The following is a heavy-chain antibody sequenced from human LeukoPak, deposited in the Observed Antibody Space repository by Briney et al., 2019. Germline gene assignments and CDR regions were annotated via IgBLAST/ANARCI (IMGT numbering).Heavy chain of an antibody. V-gene: IGHV4-39*01. CDR2: IYYSGST. D-gene: IGHD6-13*01. CDR1: GGSISSSNYY. Sequence: PSETLSLTCTVPGGSISSSNYYWVWIRQPPGKDLEWIGTIYYSGSTYYNPSLKSRVTISVDTSKNQFSLKLSSVTAADTAVYYCARLRYSSSWSTFDYWGQGSLVTVSS. CDR3: ARLRYSSSWSTFDY. J-gene: IGHJ4*02.